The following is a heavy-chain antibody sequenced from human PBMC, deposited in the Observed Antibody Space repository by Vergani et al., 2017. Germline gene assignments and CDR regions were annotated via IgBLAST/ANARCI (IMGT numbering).Heavy chain of an antibody. D-gene: IGHD2-2*01. Sequence: EVQLLESGGGLVQPGGSLRLSCAASGFTFSSYAMSWVRQAPGKGLEWVSAISGSGGRTYYADSVKGRFTIARDNSKNTWYMQMNSLRAEDTAVYYCAKGGGYCSSTSCYYYYGMDVWGQGTTVTVSS. CDR2: ISGSGGRT. V-gene: IGHV3-23*01. CDR3: AKGGGYCSSTSCYYYYGMDV. J-gene: IGHJ6*02. CDR1: GFTFSSYA.